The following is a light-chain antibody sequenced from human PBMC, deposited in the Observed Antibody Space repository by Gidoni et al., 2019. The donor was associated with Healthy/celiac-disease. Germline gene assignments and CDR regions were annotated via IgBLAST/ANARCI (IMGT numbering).Light chain of an antibody. CDR2: DVS. CDR3: CSYAGRYKPNYV. CDR1: SIDVGGYKS. V-gene: IGLV2-11*01. Sequence: QSALTQPRSVSGSPGTPVNIPCIGTSIDVGGYKSVSWYQQHPGNAPQLLIYDVSKRPSGVPDRFSGSKSGNTASLTISGLQGEDEAEYYCCSYAGRYKPNYVFGTGTRVAVL. J-gene: IGLJ1*01.